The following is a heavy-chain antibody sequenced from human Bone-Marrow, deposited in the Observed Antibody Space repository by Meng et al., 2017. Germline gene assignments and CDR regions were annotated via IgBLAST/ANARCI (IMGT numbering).Heavy chain of an antibody. CDR2: IYYSGST. J-gene: IGHJ5*02. Sequence: VQLQGSGPGLVRPSANLSLTCTVSGGSVSSGSYYWSWIRQPPGKGLEWIGYIYYSGSTNYNPSLKSRVTISVDTSKNQFSLKLSSVTAADTAVYYCAREVSPYYYGSGSENWFDPWGQGTLVTVSS. CDR1: GGSVSSGSYY. D-gene: IGHD3-10*01. V-gene: IGHV4-61*01. CDR3: AREVSPYYYGSGSENWFDP.